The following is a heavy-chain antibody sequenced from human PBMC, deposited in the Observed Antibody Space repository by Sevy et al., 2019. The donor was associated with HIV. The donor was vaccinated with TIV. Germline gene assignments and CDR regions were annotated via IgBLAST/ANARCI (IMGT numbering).Heavy chain of an antibody. J-gene: IGHJ6*02. Sequence: GESLKISCKGFGYRFSDYWIGWVRQMPGKGLEWMGIIYPGDSDTRYSPSFQGQVTISADKSISTAYLQWSTLKASDTAMYFCARGARGTLPSYYYYTLDVWGQWTTVTVSS. CDR2: IYPGDSDT. V-gene: IGHV5-51*01. D-gene: IGHD1-1*01. CDR3: ARGARGTLPSYYYYTLDV. CDR1: GYRFSDYW.